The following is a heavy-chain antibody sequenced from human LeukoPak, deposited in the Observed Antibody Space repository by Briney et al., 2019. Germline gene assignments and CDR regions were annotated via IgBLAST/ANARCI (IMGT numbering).Heavy chain of an antibody. V-gene: IGHV3-30*18. CDR3: AKDGAAGTPYYYYGMDV. D-gene: IGHD6-13*01. CDR1: GFTFSSYG. J-gene: IGHJ6*02. CDR2: ISYDGSNK. Sequence: GGFLRLSCAASGFTFSSYGMHWVRQAPGKGLEWVAVISYDGSNKYYADSVKGRFTISRDNSKNTLYLQMNSLRAEDTAVYYCAKDGAAGTPYYYYGMDVWGQGTTVTVSS.